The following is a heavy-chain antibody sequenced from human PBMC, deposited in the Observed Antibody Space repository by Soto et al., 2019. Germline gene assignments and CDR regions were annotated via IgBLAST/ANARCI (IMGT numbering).Heavy chain of an antibody. CDR3: ARSYYDILSGHLAHFPTLYGMDV. J-gene: IGHJ6*02. V-gene: IGHV1-69*01. CDR2: IIPTFGAA. Sequence: QVQLVQSGAEVKKPGSSVKVSCKASGGTFSSYAISWVRQAPGQGLEWMGVIIPTFGAANYAQKCEGRVTITPDESTSTAYLELSSLSSEDTAVYYCARSYYDILSGHLAHFPTLYGMDVWGQGTTVTVS. CDR1: GGTFSSYA. D-gene: IGHD3-9*01.